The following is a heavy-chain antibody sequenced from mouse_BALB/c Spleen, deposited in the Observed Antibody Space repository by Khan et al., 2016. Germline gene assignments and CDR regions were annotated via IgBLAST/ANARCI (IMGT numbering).Heavy chain of an antibody. V-gene: IGHV5-12-1*01. J-gene: IGHJ3*01. D-gene: IGHD1-1*01. CDR2: ISSSGGST. CDR1: GFAFSSYD. Sequence: EVELVESGGGLVKPGGSLKLSCAASGFAFSSYDMSWVRQTPEKRLEWVAYISSSGGSTYYPDNVKGRFTISRDNAKNTLYLQMSSLKSEDTAMYDGPRQRLRSPWYAHWRQGTLGTVSA. CDR3: PRQRLRSPWYAH.